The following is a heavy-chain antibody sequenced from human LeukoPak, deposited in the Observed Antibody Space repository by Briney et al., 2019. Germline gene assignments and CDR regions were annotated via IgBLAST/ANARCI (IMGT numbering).Heavy chain of an antibody. V-gene: IGHV4/OR15-8*02. J-gene: IGHJ4*02. D-gene: IGHD1-26*01. Sequence: PSETLSLTCGVSGGSIRSTNWWGWVRQPPGQGLEWIGEISLSGQTNYSPSLNGRVTMSLDESRNQLSLNLTCVTAADTAIYYCSRESGAFFPFGYRGQGTLVIVPP. CDR3: SRESGAFFPFGY. CDR1: GGSIRSTNW. CDR2: ISLSGQT.